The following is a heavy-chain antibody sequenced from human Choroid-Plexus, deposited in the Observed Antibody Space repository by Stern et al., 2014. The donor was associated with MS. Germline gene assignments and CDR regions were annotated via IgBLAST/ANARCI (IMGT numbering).Heavy chain of an antibody. CDR1: GFTFSNFG. V-gene: IGHV3-30*18. Sequence: MQLVESGGGVAQPGRPLILSCAASGFTFSNFGMHWVRQAPGKGLEWVALISYYGSDKYYADSVKGRFTIFRDNSKNTLYMHMNSLRAEDTAVYYCAKDRQWSTYFFDYWGQGSLVTVSS. CDR3: AKDRQWSTYFFDY. D-gene: IGHD2-15*01. J-gene: IGHJ4*02. CDR2: ISYYGSDK.